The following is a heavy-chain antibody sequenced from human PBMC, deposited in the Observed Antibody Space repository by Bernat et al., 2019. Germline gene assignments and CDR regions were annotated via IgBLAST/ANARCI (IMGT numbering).Heavy chain of an antibody. J-gene: IGHJ4*02. CDR2: ISYDGSNK. CDR1: GFTFSSYG. CDR3: AKVSGYYYGSGSYPIDY. V-gene: IGHV3-30*18. D-gene: IGHD3-10*01. Sequence: QVQLVESGGGVVQPGRSLILSCAASGFTFSSYGMHWVRQAPGKGLEWVAVISYDGSNKYYADSVKGRFTISRDNSKNTLYLQMNSLRAEDTAVYYCAKVSGYYYGSGSYPIDYWGQGTLVTVSS.